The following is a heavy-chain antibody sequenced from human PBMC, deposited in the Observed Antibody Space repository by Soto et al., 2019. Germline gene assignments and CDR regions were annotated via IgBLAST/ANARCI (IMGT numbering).Heavy chain of an antibody. Sequence: QVQLQESGPGLVKPSGTLSLTCAVSGGSISSSNWWSWVRQPPGKGLEWIGEIYHSGSTNYNPSLKSRVPISVNKSKNQFSLKPSSVTGAATAVYYCARILLWFGDHDWGWFDPWGQGTLVTVSA. CDR2: IYHSGST. V-gene: IGHV4-4*02. CDR1: GGSISSSNW. D-gene: IGHD3-10*01. J-gene: IGHJ5*02. CDR3: ARILLWFGDHDWGWFDP.